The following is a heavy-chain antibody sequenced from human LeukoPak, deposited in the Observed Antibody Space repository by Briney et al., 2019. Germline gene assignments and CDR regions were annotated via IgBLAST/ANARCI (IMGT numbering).Heavy chain of an antibody. CDR2: IYYSGST. CDR1: GGSISSSSYY. CDR3: ARNDGDYAVDY. Sequence: SETLSLTCTVSGGSISSSSYYWGWIRQPPGKGLEWIGSIYYSGSTYYNPSLKSRVTISVDTSKNQFSLKLSSVNAADTAVYYCARNDGDYAVDYWGQGTLVTVSS. V-gene: IGHV4-39*01. J-gene: IGHJ4*02. D-gene: IGHD4-17*01.